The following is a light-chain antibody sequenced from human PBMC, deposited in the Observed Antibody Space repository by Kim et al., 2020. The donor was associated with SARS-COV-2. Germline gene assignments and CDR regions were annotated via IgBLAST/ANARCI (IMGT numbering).Light chain of an antibody. J-gene: IGKJ1*01. CDR3: QQRSNWPWA. V-gene: IGKV3-11*01. CDR1: RMVNCY. CDR2: DAF. Sequence: PGERVTLSCRASRMVNCYLAWFQPKRGQPPRLLIYDAFNRATGIPTKFSDSGYGTDFTLTISSLGAEGFAVYYCQQRSNWPWAIGQRTKVEIK.